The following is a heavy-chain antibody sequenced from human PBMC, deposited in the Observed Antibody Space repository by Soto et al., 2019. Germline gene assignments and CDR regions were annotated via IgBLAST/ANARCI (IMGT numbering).Heavy chain of an antibody. CDR3: ARGGGSRRAYYFDY. CDR1: GFTFSSYW. CDR2: IKQAGSEK. D-gene: IGHD3-16*01. Sequence: EVQLVESGGGLVQPGGSLRLSCAASGFTFSSYWMSWVRQAPGKGLEWVANIKQAGSEKYYVDSVKGRFTISRDNAKNSLYLQMNSLRAEDTAVYYCARGGGSRRAYYFDYWGQGTLVTVSS. J-gene: IGHJ4*02. V-gene: IGHV3-7*01.